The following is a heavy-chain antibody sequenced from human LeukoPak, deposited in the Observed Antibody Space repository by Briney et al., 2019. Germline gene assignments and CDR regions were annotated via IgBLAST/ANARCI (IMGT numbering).Heavy chain of an antibody. D-gene: IGHD6-13*01. J-gene: IGHJ4*02. CDR1: GGSISSYY. Sequence: SETLSLTCTVSGGSISSYYWSWIRQPPGKGLEWIGYIYYSGSTNYNPSLKSRVTISVDTSKNQFSLKLSSVTAADTAVYYCARAAAGAGHFDYWGQGTLVTVSS. V-gene: IGHV4-59*01. CDR3: ARAAAGAGHFDY. CDR2: IYYSGST.